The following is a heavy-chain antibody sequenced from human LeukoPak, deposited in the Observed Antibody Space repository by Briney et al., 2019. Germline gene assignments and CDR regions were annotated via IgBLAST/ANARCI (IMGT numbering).Heavy chain of an antibody. CDR2: ISGSGGST. CDR1: GFTLSSYA. V-gene: IGHV3-23*01. D-gene: IGHD1-26*01. CDR3: AKQNPEWELRGYYFDY. J-gene: IGHJ4*02. Sequence: GGSLRLSCAASGFTLSSYAMSWVRQAPGKGLEWVSAISGSGGSTYYADSVKGRFTISRDNSKNTLYLQMNSLRAEDTAVYYCAKQNPEWELRGYYFDYWGQGTLVTVSS.